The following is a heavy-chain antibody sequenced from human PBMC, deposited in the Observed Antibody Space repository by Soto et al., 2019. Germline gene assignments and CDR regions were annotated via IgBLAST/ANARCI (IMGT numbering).Heavy chain of an antibody. D-gene: IGHD3-10*01. J-gene: IGHJ5*02. CDR3: AKDHEGFGELHTWFAP. CDR2: ISGSGGST. Sequence: GGSLRLSCAASGFTFSSYAMSWVRQAPGKGLEWVSAISGSGGSTYYADSVKGRFTISRDNSKNTLYLQMNSLRAEDTALFYCAKDHEGFGELHTWFAPWGQGTLVTVSS. V-gene: IGHV3-23*01. CDR1: GFTFSSYA.